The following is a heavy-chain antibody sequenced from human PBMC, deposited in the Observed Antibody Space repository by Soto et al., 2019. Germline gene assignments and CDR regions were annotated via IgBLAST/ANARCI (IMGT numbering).Heavy chain of an antibody. J-gene: IGHJ4*02. CDR1: GFTFSSYA. CDR3: AKGVSMGQWLDRFDY. D-gene: IGHD6-19*01. Sequence: EVQLLESGGGLVQPGGSLRLSCAASGFTFSSYAMSWVRQAPGKGLEWVSAISGSGGSTYYADSVKGRFTISRDNSKNRLYLQMNSLRAEDTAVYYCAKGVSMGQWLDRFDYWGQGTLVTVSS. CDR2: ISGSGGST. V-gene: IGHV3-23*01.